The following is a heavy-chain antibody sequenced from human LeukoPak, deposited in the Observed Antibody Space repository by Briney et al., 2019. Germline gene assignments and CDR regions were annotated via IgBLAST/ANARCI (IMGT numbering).Heavy chain of an antibody. Sequence: SETLSLTCTVSGGSISSGGYYWSWIRQHPGKGLEWIGFIYYSGSTYYNPSLESRVTISIDTSKNQFSLKLSSVTAADTAVYYCARATGGAAAVDFDPWGQGTLVTVSS. D-gene: IGHD6-13*01. CDR3: ARATGGAAAVDFDP. J-gene: IGHJ5*02. V-gene: IGHV4-31*03. CDR1: GGSISSGGYY. CDR2: IYYSGST.